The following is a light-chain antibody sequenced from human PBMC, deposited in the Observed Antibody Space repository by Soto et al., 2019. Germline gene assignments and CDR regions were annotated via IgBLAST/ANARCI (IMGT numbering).Light chain of an antibody. J-gene: IGLJ1*01. CDR3: QSYDSSLSGFRV. V-gene: IGLV1-44*01. CDR2: GNS. Sequence: QSVLTQPPSASGTPGQRVTISCSGSSSNIGSNTVNWYQQLPGTAPKLLIYGNSNRPSGVPDRFSASKSGTSASLAITGLQAEDEADYYCQSYDSSLSGFRVFGTGTKVTVL. CDR1: SSNIGSNT.